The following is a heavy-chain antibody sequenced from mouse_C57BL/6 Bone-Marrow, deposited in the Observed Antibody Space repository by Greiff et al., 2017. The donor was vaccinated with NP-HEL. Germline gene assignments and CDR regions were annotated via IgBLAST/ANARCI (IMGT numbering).Heavy chain of an antibody. CDR3: ARHHYSNWYFDV. CDR2: ISNGGGST. Sequence: EVKLVESGGGLVQPGGPLKLSCAASGFTFSDYYMYWVRQTPEKRLEWVAYISNGGGSTYYLDTVKGRFTIAKDNAKNTLYLQMSRLKSEDTAMYYCARHHYSNWYFDVWGTGTTVTVSS. D-gene: IGHD2-5*01. V-gene: IGHV5-12*01. CDR1: GFTFSDYY. J-gene: IGHJ1*03.